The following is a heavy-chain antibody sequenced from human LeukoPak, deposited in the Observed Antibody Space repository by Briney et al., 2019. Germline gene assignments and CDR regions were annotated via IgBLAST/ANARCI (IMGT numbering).Heavy chain of an antibody. J-gene: IGHJ4*02. V-gene: IGHV3-33*06. CDR1: GFTFSTYG. CDR3: AKEPGEGGSAFDY. CDR2: IWNDGSKK. D-gene: IGHD3-16*01. Sequence: PGTSLRLSCAASGFTFSTYGMHWVRQAPGKGLEWVARIWNDGSKKYYADSVKGRLTISRDDPKNTLYLQMNSLRVEDTAVYYCAKEPGEGGSAFDYWGQGTLVTVYS.